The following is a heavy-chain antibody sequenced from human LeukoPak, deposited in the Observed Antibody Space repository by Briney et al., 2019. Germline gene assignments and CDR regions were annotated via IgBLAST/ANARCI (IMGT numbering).Heavy chain of an antibody. Sequence: SETLSLTCTVSGYSISSGYDWGWIRQPPGKGLEWIGSIYYRRTTYYNPSLKSRVTISIDTSKNHFSLRLSSTTAADTAVYYCARGITRRRTFDIWGQGTMVTVSS. CDR1: GYSISSGYD. J-gene: IGHJ3*02. CDR2: IYYRRTT. V-gene: IGHV4-38-2*02. CDR3: ARGITRRRTFDI. D-gene: IGHD3-10*01.